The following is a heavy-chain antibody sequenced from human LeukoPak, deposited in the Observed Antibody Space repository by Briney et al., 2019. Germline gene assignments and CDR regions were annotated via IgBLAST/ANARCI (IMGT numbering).Heavy chain of an antibody. CDR3: ARGRYDFWSGYYRPFDY. D-gene: IGHD3-3*01. V-gene: IGHV4-34*01. Sequence: PSETLSLTCAVYGGSFSGYYWSWIRQPPGKGLEWIGEISHSGSTNYNPSLKSRVTISVDTSKNQFSLKLSSVTAADTAVYYCARGRYDFWSGYYRPFDYWGQGTLVTVSS. J-gene: IGHJ4*02. CDR1: GGSFSGYY. CDR2: ISHSGST.